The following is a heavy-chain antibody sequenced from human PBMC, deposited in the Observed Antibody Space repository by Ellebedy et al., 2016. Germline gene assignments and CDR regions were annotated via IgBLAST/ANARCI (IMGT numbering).Heavy chain of an antibody. CDR1: GFTVSTIY. CDR3: AKGRGTWAFDY. J-gene: IGHJ4*02. D-gene: IGHD5-24*01. Sequence: GESLKISCAASGFTVSTIYLSWVRQAPGKGLEWVSLVHIDGNIVYAESVRGRFTMSRDVSKNTVDLQMNSLRAEDTAVYFCAKGRGTWAFDYWGQGTLVTVSS. V-gene: IGHV3-53*01. CDR2: VHIDGNI.